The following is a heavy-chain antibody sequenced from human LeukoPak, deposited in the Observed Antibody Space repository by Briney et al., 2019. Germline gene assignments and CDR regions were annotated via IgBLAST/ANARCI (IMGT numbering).Heavy chain of an antibody. D-gene: IGHD1-26*01. V-gene: IGHV3-11*05. CDR2: IGGSNVHT. J-gene: IGHJ4*02. CDR1: GFTFNEFY. CDR3: ARGGQEQLLY. Sequence: PGGSLRLSCIASGFTFNEFYMSWVRQAPGKGLEWLSYIGGSNVHTNYADSVKGRFTISRDNTKNSLYLQMNSLRPDDTAVYYCARGGQEQLLYWGQGTLVTVSS.